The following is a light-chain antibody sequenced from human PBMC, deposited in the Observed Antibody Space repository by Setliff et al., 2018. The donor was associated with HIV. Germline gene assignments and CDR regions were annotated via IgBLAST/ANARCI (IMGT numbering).Light chain of an antibody. V-gene: IGLV2-14*01. CDR3: CSYATYHV. Sequence: QSALAQPASVSGSPGQSITISCTGSSSDVGGYNYVSWYQQPPGKAPKVIIYEVNKRPSGVSNRFSASISGNTASLTISGLQAEDEADYYCCSYATYHVFGTGTKVTVL. J-gene: IGLJ1*01. CDR1: SSDVGGYNY. CDR2: EVN.